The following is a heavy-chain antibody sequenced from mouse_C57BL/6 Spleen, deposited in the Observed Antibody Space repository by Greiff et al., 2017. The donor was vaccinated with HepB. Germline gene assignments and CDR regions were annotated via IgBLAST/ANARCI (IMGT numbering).Heavy chain of an antibody. V-gene: IGHV1-54*01. CDR3: ARSDGYLWYFDV. J-gene: IGHJ1*03. D-gene: IGHD2-3*01. Sequence: VQLQQSGAELVRPGTSVKVSCKASGYAFTNYLIEWVKQRPGQGLEWIGVINPGSGGTNYNEKFKGKATLTADKSSSTAYMQLSSLTSEDSAVYFCARSDGYLWYFDVWGTGTTVTVSS. CDR2: INPGSGGT. CDR1: GYAFTNYL.